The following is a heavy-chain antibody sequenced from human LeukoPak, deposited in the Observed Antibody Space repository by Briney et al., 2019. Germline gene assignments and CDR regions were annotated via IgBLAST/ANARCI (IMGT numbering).Heavy chain of an antibody. CDR1: GFTFSSYS. D-gene: IGHD2-15*01. V-gene: IGHV3-21*01. CDR2: ISSSGSYI. CDR3: ARDRSGGSCFSDY. Sequence: GGSLRLSCAASGFTFSSYSMNWVRQAPGKGVEWVSSISSSGSYIYYADSVKGRFTISRDNAKNSLYLQMNSLRAEDTAVYYCARDRSGGSCFSDYWGQGTLVTVSS. J-gene: IGHJ4*02.